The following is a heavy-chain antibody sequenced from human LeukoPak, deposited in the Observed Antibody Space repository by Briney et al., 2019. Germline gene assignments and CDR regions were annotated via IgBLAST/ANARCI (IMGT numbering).Heavy chain of an antibody. V-gene: IGHV4-59*01. CDR2: IYYSGST. CDR1: GGSISSYY. CDR3: ARFRQLVSFDY. D-gene: IGHD6-13*01. Sequence: SETLSLTCTVSGGSISSYYWSWIRQPPGKGLEWIGYIYYSGSTNYNPSLKSRVTMSVDTSKNQFSLKLSSVTAADTAVYYCARFRQLVSFDYWGQGTLVTVPS. J-gene: IGHJ4*02.